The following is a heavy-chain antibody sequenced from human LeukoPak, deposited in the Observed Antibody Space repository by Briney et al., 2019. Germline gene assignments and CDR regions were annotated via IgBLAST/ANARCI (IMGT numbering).Heavy chain of an antibody. CDR3: AKDKDRRYFDY. V-gene: IGHV3-43*02. D-gene: IGHD2-15*01. Sequence: GGSLRLSCAASGFTFDDYAMHWVRQAPGKGLEWVSLISGDGGSTYYADSVKGRFTTSRDDSKNSLHLQMNSLRTEDTALYYCAKDKDRRYFDYWGQGTLVTVSS. J-gene: IGHJ4*02. CDR1: GFTFDDYA. CDR2: ISGDGGST.